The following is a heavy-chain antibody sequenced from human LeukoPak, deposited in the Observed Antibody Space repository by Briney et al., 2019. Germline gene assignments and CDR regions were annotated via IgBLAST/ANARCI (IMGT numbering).Heavy chain of an antibody. CDR3: ARAPLPITMSSA. J-gene: IGHJ5*02. D-gene: IGHD3-22*01. V-gene: IGHV4-59*01. CDR1: GGSISSYY. CDR2: IYYSGST. Sequence: SETLCLTCTVSGGSISSYYGSWIRQPPGKGLEWIGYIYYSGSTNYNPSLKSRVAISVDTSKNQFSLKLSSVTAADTAVYYCARAPLPITMSSACGEGNLVTVSS.